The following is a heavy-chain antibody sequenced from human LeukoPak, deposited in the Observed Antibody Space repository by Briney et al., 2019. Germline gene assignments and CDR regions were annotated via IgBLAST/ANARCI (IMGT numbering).Heavy chain of an antibody. Sequence: KTGGSLRHSCAASGFTFSDYYMSWIRQAPGKGLEWVSYISSSGSTIYYADSVKGRFTISRDNAKNSLYLQMNSLRAEDTAVYYCARDLRYSSSWFDPWGQGTLVTVSS. V-gene: IGHV3-11*01. D-gene: IGHD6-13*01. J-gene: IGHJ5*02. CDR2: ISSSGSTI. CDR3: ARDLRYSSSWFDP. CDR1: GFTFSDYY.